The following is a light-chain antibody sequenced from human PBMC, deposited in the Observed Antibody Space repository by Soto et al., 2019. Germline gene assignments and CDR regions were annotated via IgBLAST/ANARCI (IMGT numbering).Light chain of an antibody. CDR3: AAWDDSLSGPV. V-gene: IGLV1-47*01. CDR2: RNN. Sequence: QSVLTRPPSASGTHGQRVTIPCSGSSSNIGSNYVYWYQQLPGTAPKRLIYRNNQRPSGVPDRFSGSKSGTSASLAISGLRSEDEADYYCAAWDDSLSGPVFGGGTKVTVL. CDR1: SSNIGSNY. J-gene: IGLJ3*02.